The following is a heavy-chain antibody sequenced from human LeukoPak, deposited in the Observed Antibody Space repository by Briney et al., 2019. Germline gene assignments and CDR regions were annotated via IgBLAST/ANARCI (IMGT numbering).Heavy chain of an antibody. CDR3: ASSVVYARFDY. J-gene: IGHJ4*02. V-gene: IGHV4-39*01. CDR2: IYYSGST. D-gene: IGHD2-8*02. CDR1: GGSISSSSYY. Sequence: PSETLSLTCTVSGGSISSSSYYGGWIRQPPGKGLEWIGSIYYSGSTYYNPSLKSRVTISVDTSKNQFSLKLSSVTAADTAVYYCASSVVYARFDYWGQGTLVTVSS.